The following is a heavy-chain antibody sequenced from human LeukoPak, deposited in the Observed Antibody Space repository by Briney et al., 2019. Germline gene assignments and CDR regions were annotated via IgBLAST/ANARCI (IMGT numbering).Heavy chain of an antibody. V-gene: IGHV4-31*03. CDR1: GGSISSGGYY. CDR3: AREGAYCGGDCYYYYGMDV. J-gene: IGHJ6*02. D-gene: IGHD2-21*02. Sequence: SETLSLTCTVSGGSISSGGYYWSWIRQHPGKGLEWIGYIYYSGSTYCNPSLKSRVTISVDTSKNQFSLKLSSVTAADTAVYYCAREGAYCGGDCYYYYGMDVWGQGTTVTVSS. CDR2: IYYSGST.